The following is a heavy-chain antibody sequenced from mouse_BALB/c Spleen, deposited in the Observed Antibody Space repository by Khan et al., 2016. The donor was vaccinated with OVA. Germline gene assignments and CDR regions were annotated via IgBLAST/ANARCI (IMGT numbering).Heavy chain of an antibody. V-gene: IGHV2-9*02. D-gene: IGHD2-1*01. J-gene: IGHJ1*01. Sequence: QVQLKESGPAMVAPSQSLSITCTVSGFSLTSYGVHWVRQPPGTGLEWLGVIWAGGSTNYNSALMSRLRISKDNSKSQVFLKMNSLQTDDTAMYYCARYYGNYGWYFDVWGAGTTVTVSS. CDR1: GFSLTSYG. CDR3: ARYYGNYGWYFDV. CDR2: IWAGGST.